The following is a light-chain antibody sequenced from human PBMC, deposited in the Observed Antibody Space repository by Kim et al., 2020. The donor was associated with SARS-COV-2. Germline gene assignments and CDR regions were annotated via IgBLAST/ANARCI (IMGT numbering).Light chain of an antibody. J-gene: IGLJ2*01. CDR1: SLRSYY. CDR3: NSRDSRGNRHVV. Sequence: SSELTQDPAVSVALGQTVRITCQGDSLRSYYASWYQQKPGQAPVLVIYGKNNRPSGIPDRFSGSISGNTASLTITGAQAEDEADYYCNSRDSRGNRHVVF. CDR2: GKN. V-gene: IGLV3-19*01.